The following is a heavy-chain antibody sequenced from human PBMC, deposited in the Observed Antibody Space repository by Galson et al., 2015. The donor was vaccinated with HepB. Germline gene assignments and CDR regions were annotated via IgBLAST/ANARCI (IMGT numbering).Heavy chain of an antibody. Sequence: SLRLSCAVSGFNFSPYSVNWVRRAPGKGLEWVSFISGDSNYIYYADSVKGRFTVSRDNAKRSLFRHMNSLRAEDPAVYYCAKPGAGGPAAFHFYSLDIGGNGTTVTVSS. D-gene: IGHD2-8*02. CDR2: ISGDSNYI. V-gene: IGHV3-21*01. CDR3: AKPGAGGPAAFHFYSLDI. CDR1: GFNFSPYS. J-gene: IGHJ6*03.